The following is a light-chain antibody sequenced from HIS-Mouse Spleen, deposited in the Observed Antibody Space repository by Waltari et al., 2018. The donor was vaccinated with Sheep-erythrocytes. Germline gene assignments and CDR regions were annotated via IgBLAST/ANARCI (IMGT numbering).Light chain of an antibody. J-gene: IGLJ3*02. Sequence: QSVLTQPPSVSEAPRQRVTISCSGSSPNIGHNPVNWYQQLPGKAPKLLIYYDDLLPSGVSDRFSGSKSGTSASLAISGLQSEDEADYYCAAWDDSLNGWVFGGGTKLTVL. CDR2: YDD. CDR1: SPNIGHNP. CDR3: AAWDDSLNGWV. V-gene: IGLV1-36*01.